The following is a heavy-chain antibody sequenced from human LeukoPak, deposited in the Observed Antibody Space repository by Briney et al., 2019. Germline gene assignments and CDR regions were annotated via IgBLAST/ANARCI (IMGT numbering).Heavy chain of an antibody. J-gene: IGHJ4*02. D-gene: IGHD2-21*01. Sequence: SETLSLTCIVSGGSISSYYWSWIRQPPGKGLEWIGYIYYSGSTNYIPSLKSRVTISVDTSKNQFSLKLTSVTAADTAVYYCARGSGSVISMLRLDYWGQGTLVTVSS. V-gene: IGHV4-59*01. CDR2: IYYSGST. CDR1: GGSISSYY. CDR3: ARGSGSVISMLRLDY.